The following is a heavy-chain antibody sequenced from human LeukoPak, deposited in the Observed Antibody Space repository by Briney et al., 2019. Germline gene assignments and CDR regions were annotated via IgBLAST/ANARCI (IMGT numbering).Heavy chain of an antibody. Sequence: ASVKVSCKTSGYTFTTYGIIWVRQAPGQRLEWMGWISTYNGDTKYAQKFQGRVSMTTDTSTTTAHMELRSLRSDDTAVYYCARDPATEHYDYYYYMDVWGKGTTVTVSS. V-gene: IGHV1-18*01. CDR3: ARDPATEHYDYYYYMDV. J-gene: IGHJ6*03. CDR1: GYTFTTYG. CDR2: ISTYNGDT. D-gene: IGHD1-14*01.